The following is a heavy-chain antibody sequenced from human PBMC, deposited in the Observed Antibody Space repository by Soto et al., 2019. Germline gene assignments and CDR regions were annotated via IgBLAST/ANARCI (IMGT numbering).Heavy chain of an antibody. J-gene: IGHJ4*02. CDR2: IVVGSGNT. Sequence: GASVKVSCKASGFTSTSSAVQWVRQARGQRLEWIGWIVVGSGNTNYAQKFQERVTITRDMSTSTAYMELSSLRSEDTAVYYCAADLRVSSGWYTHFDYWGQGTLVTVSS. V-gene: IGHV1-58*01. CDR3: AADLRVSSGWYTHFDY. CDR1: GFTSTSSA. D-gene: IGHD6-19*01.